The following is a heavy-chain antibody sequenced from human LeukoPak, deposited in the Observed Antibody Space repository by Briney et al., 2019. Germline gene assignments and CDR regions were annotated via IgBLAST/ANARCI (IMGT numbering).Heavy chain of an antibody. V-gene: IGHV1-2*02. CDR3: ARDRYGDGFAHFDY. Sequence: GASVKVSCKSSGYTFTAYAMHWVRQAPGQGLEWMGWITPSDGANYAQKFQGRVTMTRDTSMSTAYMDLNRLTSDHTAVYFCARDRYGDGFAHFDYWGQGTLVTVSS. J-gene: IGHJ4*02. D-gene: IGHD5-24*01. CDR2: ITPSDGA. CDR1: GYTFTAYA.